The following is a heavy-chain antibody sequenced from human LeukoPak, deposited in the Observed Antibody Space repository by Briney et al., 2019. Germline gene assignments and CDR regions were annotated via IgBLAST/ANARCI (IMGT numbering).Heavy chain of an antibody. V-gene: IGHV4-34*01. D-gene: IGHD6-6*01. CDR1: GGSFSGYY. CDR2: INHSGST. J-gene: IGHJ4*02. CDR3: ARSFVPYYFDY. Sequence: SETLSLTCAVYGGSFSGYYWSWIRQPPGKGLEWIGEINHSGSTNYNPSLKSRVTISVDTPKNQFSLKLSSVTAADTAVYYCARSFVPYYFDYWGQGTLVTVSS.